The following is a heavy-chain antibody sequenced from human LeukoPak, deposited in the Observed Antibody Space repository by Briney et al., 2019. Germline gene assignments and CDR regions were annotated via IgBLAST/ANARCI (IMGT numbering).Heavy chain of an antibody. CDR2: VYVGGTT. V-gene: IGHV3-53*01. J-gene: IGHJ4*02. CDR1: GFSVSNIY. CDR3: AKERRNNAVAGTDY. Sequence: PGGSLRLSCAASGFSVSNIYMTWVRQAPGKGLEWVSVVYVGGTTYYADSVKGRFTLSRDNSENTLYLHINTLGAEDTAIYYCAKERRNNAVAGTDYWGQGTLVTVSS. D-gene: IGHD6-19*01.